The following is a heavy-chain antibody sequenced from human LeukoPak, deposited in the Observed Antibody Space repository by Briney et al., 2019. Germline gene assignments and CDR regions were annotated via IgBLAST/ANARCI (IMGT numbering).Heavy chain of an antibody. D-gene: IGHD2-2*01. J-gene: IGHJ4*02. Sequence: ASVKVSCKASGYTFTGYYMHWVRQAPGQGLEWRGWINPNSGGTNYAQKFQGRVTMARDTSISTAYMEPSRLRSDDTAVYYCARVVVPAAIIDYWGQGTLVTVSS. CDR1: GYTFTGYY. CDR3: ARVVVPAAIIDY. CDR2: INPNSGGT. V-gene: IGHV1-2*02.